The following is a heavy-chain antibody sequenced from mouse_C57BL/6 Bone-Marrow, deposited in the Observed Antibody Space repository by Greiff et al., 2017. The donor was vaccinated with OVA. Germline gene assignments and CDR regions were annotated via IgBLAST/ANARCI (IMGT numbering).Heavy chain of an antibody. Sequence: QVQLQQPGAELVMPGASVKLSCKASGYTFTSYWMHWVKQRPGQGLEWIGEIDPSDSYTNYNQKFKGKSTLTVDKSSSTAYMQLSSLTSEDSAVSYCAREGIITTASDYWGQGTSVTVSS. CDR3: AREGIITTASDY. D-gene: IGHD1-1*01. J-gene: IGHJ4*01. CDR1: GYTFTSYW. CDR2: IDPSDSYT. V-gene: IGHV1-69*01.